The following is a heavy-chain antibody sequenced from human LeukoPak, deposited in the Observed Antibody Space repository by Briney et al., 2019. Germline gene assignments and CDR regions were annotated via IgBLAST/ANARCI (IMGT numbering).Heavy chain of an antibody. J-gene: IGHJ4*02. V-gene: IGHV3-30-3*01. CDR1: GFTFSSYD. D-gene: IGHD3-3*01. Sequence: GGSLRLSCATSGFTFSSYDMHWVRQAPGKGLEWVAVISYDGSNKYYADSVKGRFTISRDNSKNTLYLQMNSLRAEDTAVYYCARAHRPYTFWDWGQGTLVTVSS. CDR3: ARAHRPYTFWD. CDR2: ISYDGSNK.